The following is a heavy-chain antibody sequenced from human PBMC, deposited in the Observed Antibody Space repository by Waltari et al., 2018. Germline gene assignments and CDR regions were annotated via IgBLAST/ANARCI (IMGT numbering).Heavy chain of an antibody. CDR1: GFTFSSYG. Sequence: VQLVESGGGVVQPGTSLRLSCEASGFTFSSYGMHWVRHAPGKGLEWVSAIIGSGGSTYYADSVKGRFTISRDNSKNTLYLQMNSLRSEDTAVYYCAKDLIPGAAGDDYWGQGTLVTVSS. CDR2: IIGSGGST. D-gene: IGHD6-13*01. CDR3: AKDLIPGAAGDDY. J-gene: IGHJ4*02. V-gene: IGHV3-23*04.